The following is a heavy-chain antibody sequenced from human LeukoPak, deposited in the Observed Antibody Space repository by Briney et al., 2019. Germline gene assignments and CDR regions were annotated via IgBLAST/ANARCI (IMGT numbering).Heavy chain of an antibody. CDR1: GFTFSSYG. CDR2: IWYDGSNK. V-gene: IGHV3-33*01. CDR3: AREGQERLLWFGELLSYFDY. Sequence: GRSLRLSCAASGFTFSSYGMHWVRQAPGKRLEWVAVIWYDGSNKYYADSVKGRFTISRDNSKNTLYLQMNSLRAEDTAVYYCAREGQERLLWFGELLSYFDYWGQGTLVTVSS. D-gene: IGHD3-10*01. J-gene: IGHJ4*02.